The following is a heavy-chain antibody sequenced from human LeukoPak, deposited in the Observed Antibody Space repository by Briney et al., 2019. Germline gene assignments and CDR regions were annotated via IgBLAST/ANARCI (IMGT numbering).Heavy chain of an antibody. J-gene: IGHJ4*02. V-gene: IGHV4-39*01. CDR2: INYSGST. D-gene: IGHD3-22*01. CDR3: ARQTDISGYYYGY. Sequence: SETLSLTCSVSGGSISSSSYYWGWIRQPPGKGLEWIGSINYSGSTYYNPSHKSQVTISVDTSKNQFSLNLSSVTATDTAVYYCARQTDISGYYYGYWGQGTLVTVSS. CDR1: GGSISSSSYY.